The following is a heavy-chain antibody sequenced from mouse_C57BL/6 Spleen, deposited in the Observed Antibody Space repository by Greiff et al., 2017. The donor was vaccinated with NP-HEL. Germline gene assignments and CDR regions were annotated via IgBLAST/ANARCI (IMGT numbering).Heavy chain of an antibody. CDR2: IDPENGDT. CDR1: GFNIKDDY. J-gene: IGHJ2*01. D-gene: IGHD2-4*01. CDR3: TTEITTGYYFDD. V-gene: IGHV14-4*01. Sequence: VQLKQSGAELVRPGASVKLSCTASGFNIKDDYMHWVKQRPEQGLEWIGWIDPENGDTEYASKFQGKATITADTSSNTAYLQLSSLTSEDTAVYYCTTEITTGYYFDDWGQGTTLTVSS.